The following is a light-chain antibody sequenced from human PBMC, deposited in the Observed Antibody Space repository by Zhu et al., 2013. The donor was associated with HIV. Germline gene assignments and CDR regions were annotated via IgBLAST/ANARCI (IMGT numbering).Light chain of an antibody. V-gene: IGKV1-12*01. J-gene: IGKJ4*01. Sequence: DIQMTQTPSSLSASVGDRVTVTCRASQAINNDLAWYQQKSGKAPNLLIYAASTLQPGVSSRFIGSGSGTHFTLTITSLQPEDVATYFCQQANTFPLTFGGGTKVQI. CDR1: QAINND. CDR3: QQANTFPLT. CDR2: AAS.